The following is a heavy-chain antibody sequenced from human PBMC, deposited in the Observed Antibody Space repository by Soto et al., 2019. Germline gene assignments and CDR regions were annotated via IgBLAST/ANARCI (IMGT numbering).Heavy chain of an antibody. Sequence: PGGSLRLSCASLGFTFISYWMRWVRQASGIGLEGVANIKQDGSEKYYVDSVKGRFTISRDNAKNSLYLQMNSLRAEDTAVYYCARFYYDSSGYLPSPYYYYYGMDVWGQGT. V-gene: IGHV3-7*04. CDR1: GFTFISYW. J-gene: IGHJ6*02. D-gene: IGHD3-22*01. CDR3: ARFYYDSSGYLPSPYYYYYGMDV. CDR2: IKQDGSEK.